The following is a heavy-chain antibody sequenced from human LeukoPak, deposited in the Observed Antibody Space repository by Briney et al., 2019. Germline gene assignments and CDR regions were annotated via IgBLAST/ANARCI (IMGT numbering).Heavy chain of an antibody. Sequence: SVKVSCKASGGTFSIYAISWVRQAPGQGLEWMGGIIPIFGTANYAQKFQGRVTIAADKSTSTAYMELSSLRSEDTAVYYCASGRATGSTRHFDYWGQGTLVTVSS. CDR1: GGTFSIYA. D-gene: IGHD4-17*01. CDR2: IIPIFGTA. V-gene: IGHV1-69*06. J-gene: IGHJ4*02. CDR3: ASGRATGSTRHFDY.